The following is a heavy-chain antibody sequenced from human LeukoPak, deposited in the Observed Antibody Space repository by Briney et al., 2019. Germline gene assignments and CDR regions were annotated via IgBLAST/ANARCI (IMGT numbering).Heavy chain of an antibody. Sequence: SVKVSCKASGGTFSSYAISWVRQAPGQGLEWMGGIIPIFGTANYAQKFQGRVTITADESTSTAYMELSSLRSEDTAVYYCAREGHYDILAGYYFDPWGQGTLVTVSS. V-gene: IGHV1-69*13. D-gene: IGHD3-9*01. CDR3: AREGHYDILAGYYFDP. CDR2: IIPIFGTA. CDR1: GGTFSSYA. J-gene: IGHJ5*02.